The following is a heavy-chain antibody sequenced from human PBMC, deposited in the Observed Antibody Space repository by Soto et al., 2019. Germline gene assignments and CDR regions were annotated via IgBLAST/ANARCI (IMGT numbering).Heavy chain of an antibody. CDR3: AHTTYSSGFGV. CDR2: IYWNDDK. V-gene: IGHV2-5*01. Sequence: QITLKESGPPLVKPTQTLTLTCTFSGFSLSTSGVGVGWIRQPPGKALEWLALIYWNDDKGYSPSLKSRLTITKDPSKNQVVLTMTNMDPVDTATYYCAHTTYSSGFGVWGQGTLVTVSS. J-gene: IGHJ4*02. CDR1: GFSLSTSGVG. D-gene: IGHD6-19*01.